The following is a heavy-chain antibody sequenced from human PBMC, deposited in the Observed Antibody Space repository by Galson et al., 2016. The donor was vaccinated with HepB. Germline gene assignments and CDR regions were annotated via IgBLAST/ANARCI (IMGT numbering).Heavy chain of an antibody. J-gene: IGHJ4*02. CDR1: GFTFSSYG. Sequence: SLRLSCAASGFTFSSYGMHWVRQAPGKGLEWVAVIWYDGSNKYYADSVKGRITISRDNSKNTLFLQMISLRAEDTAVYYCASEMAIAAAATFDYWGQGTLVTVSS. CDR2: IWYDGSNK. V-gene: IGHV3-33*01. D-gene: IGHD6-13*01. CDR3: ASEMAIAAAATFDY.